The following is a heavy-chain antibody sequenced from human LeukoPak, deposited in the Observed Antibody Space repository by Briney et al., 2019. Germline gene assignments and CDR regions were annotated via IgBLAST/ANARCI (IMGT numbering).Heavy chain of an antibody. V-gene: IGHV3-48*01. Sequence: GGSLRLSCAVSGFTFSDYTVNWVRQAPGKGLEWISNIRTTTETGEYYADSVKGRFTISRDNAKNSLYLQMNSLRAEDTAVYYCARDLAWSFDYWGQGILVIVSS. CDR2: IRTTTETG. CDR1: GFTFSDYT. J-gene: IGHJ4*02. CDR3: ARDLAWSFDY. D-gene: IGHD2-15*01.